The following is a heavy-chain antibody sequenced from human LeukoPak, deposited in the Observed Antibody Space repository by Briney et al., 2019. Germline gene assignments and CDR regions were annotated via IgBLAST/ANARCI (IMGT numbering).Heavy chain of an antibody. D-gene: IGHD3-22*01. CDR2: ISGSGGST. J-gene: IGHJ4*02. V-gene: IGHV3-23*01. CDR1: GFTFSSFA. Sequence: GGSLRLSCAASGFTFSSFAMSWVRQAPGKGLEWVSVISGSGGSTSYADSVKGRFTISRDNSKNTLYLQMNSLRAEDTAVYYCARRYYYDSSGYSYYFDYWGQGTLVTVSS. CDR3: ARRYYYDSSGYSYYFDY.